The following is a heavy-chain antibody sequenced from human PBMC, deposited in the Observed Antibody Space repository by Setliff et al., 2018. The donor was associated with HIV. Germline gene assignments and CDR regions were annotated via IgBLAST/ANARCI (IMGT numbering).Heavy chain of an antibody. CDR3: ARGGEYFDY. Sequence: PGGSLRLSCAASAFTFDSYTMNWVRQAPGKGLEWVSILYGTGGTYYADSVKGRFTISRDSSKSTLYLQMNSLRAEDTAVYYCARGGEYFDYWGQGTLVTVSS. J-gene: IGHJ4*02. D-gene: IGHD4-17*01. CDR1: AFTFDSYT. V-gene: IGHV3-53*01. CDR2: LYGTGGT.